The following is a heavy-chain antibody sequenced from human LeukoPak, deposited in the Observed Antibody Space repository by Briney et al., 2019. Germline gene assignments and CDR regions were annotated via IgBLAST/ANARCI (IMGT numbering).Heavy chain of an antibody. J-gene: IGHJ4*02. CDR3: ARHANKKGSSSLIDY. CDR2: IYYSGST. CDR1: GGSISRYY. D-gene: IGHD6-6*01. V-gene: IGHV4-59*08. Sequence: SETLSLTCTVSGGSISRYYWSWFRQPPGKGLEWIAYIYYSGSTNYNPSLKSRVTISLDTSKNQLSLKLRSVTATDTAVYYCARHANKKGSSSLIDYWGQGTLVTVSS.